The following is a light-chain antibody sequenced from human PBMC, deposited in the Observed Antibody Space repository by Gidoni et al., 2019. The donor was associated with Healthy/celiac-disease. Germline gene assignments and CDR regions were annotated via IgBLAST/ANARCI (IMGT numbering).Light chain of an antibody. Sequence: EIEMTQSPATLSVSPGERATLSCRASQSVSSNLAWYQQKPGQAPRLLIYGASTRATGLPARFSGSGSGTEFTLTISSLQSEDFAVYYCQQDNNWPFTFXPXTKVDIK. V-gene: IGKV3-15*01. CDR1: QSVSSN. CDR2: GAS. CDR3: QQDNNWPFT. J-gene: IGKJ3*01.